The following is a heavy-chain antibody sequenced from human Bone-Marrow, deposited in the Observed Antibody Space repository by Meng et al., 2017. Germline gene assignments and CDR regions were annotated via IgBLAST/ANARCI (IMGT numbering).Heavy chain of an antibody. CDR2: MNPNSGNT. CDR1: GYIFTSYD. Sequence: ASVKVSCKASGYIFTSYDINWVRQATGQGLEWMGWMNPNSGNTGYAQKFQGGVTITRNTSISTAYMELSSLRSEDTAVYYCARGGIAAAAIDYWGQGTLVTVSS. CDR3: ARGGIAAAAIDY. J-gene: IGHJ4*02. D-gene: IGHD6-13*01. V-gene: IGHV1-8*03.